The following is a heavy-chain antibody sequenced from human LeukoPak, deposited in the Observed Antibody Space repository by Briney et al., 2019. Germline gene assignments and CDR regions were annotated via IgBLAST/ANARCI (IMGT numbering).Heavy chain of an antibody. V-gene: IGHV3-7*01. D-gene: IGHD6-13*01. CDR2: IKQDGSEK. CDR3: ARDLMTYGSSWTGMANDY. J-gene: IGHJ4*02. CDR1: GFTFSSYW. Sequence: GGSLRLSCAASGFTFSSYWMSWVRQAPGKGLEWVANIKQDGSEKYYVDSVKGRFTISRDNAKNSLYVQMNSLRAEDTAVYYCARDLMTYGSSWTGMANDYWGQGTLVTVSS.